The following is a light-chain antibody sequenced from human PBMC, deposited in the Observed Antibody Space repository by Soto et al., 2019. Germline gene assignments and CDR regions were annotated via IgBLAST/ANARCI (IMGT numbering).Light chain of an antibody. Sequence: QSALTQPASVSGSPGQSITISCTGTTSDIGGYNYVSWYQQHPGKAPKLMIYEVTNRPSGVSNRFSGSKSDNTASLTISGLQPEDQADYYCSSKTSSRTLVFGGGTQLTVL. CDR1: TSDIGGYNY. CDR2: EVT. V-gene: IGLV2-14*01. J-gene: IGLJ7*01. CDR3: SSKTSSRTLV.